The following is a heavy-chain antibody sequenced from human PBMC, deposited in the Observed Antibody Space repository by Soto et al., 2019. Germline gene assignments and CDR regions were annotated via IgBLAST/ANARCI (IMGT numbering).Heavy chain of an antibody. CDR3: ARDLFSSGWYYFDY. CDR1: GGTFSSYA. D-gene: IGHD6-19*01. J-gene: IGHJ4*02. CDR2: IIPIFGTA. V-gene: IGHV1-69*13. Sequence: GPSVKVSCKASGGTFSSYAISWVRPAPGQGLEWMGGIIPIFGTAKYAQKFQGRVTITADESTSTAYMELSSLRSEDTAVYYCARDLFSSGWYYFDYWAQGTLVTVSS.